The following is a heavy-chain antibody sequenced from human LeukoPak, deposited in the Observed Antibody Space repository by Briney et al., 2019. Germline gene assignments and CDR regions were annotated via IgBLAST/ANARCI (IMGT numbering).Heavy chain of an antibody. CDR2: IKQDGSEK. CDR3: ARRLPGYSSSWPTGYYFDY. CDR1: GFTFSHYS. J-gene: IGHJ4*02. D-gene: IGHD6-13*01. Sequence: GGSLRLTCAASGFTFSHYSMNWVRQAPGKGLESVANIKQDGSEKYYVDSVKGRFTISRDNAKNSLYLQMNSLRAEDTAVYYCARRLPGYSSSWPTGYYFDYWGQGTLVTVSS. V-gene: IGHV3-7*01.